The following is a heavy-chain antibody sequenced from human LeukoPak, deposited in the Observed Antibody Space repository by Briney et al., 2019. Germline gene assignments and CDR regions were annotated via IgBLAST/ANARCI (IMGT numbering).Heavy chain of an antibody. Sequence: SETLSLTCTVSGGSISSSSYYWGWIRQPPGTGLEWIGSIYYSGSTYYNPSLKSRVTISVDTSKNQFSLKLSSVTAADTAVYYCANYGSGSYRFDPWGQGTLVTVSS. J-gene: IGHJ5*02. V-gene: IGHV4-39*07. CDR3: ANYGSGSYRFDP. CDR2: IYYSGST. CDR1: GGSISSSSYY. D-gene: IGHD3-10*01.